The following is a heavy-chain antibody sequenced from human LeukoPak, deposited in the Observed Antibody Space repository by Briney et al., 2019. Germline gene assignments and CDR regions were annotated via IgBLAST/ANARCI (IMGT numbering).Heavy chain of an antibody. CDR1: GFTFSSYA. J-gene: IGHJ5*02. Sequence: GGSLRLSCAASGFTFSSYAMSWVRQAPGKGLEWVSGISLDGATTYYAGSVEGRFTISRDNSRNTLYLQMNSLRAEDTAVYYCAKSGGVRFDPWGQGTLVTVSS. CDR2: ISLDGATT. CDR3: AKSGGVRFDP. D-gene: IGHD3-16*01. V-gene: IGHV3-23*01.